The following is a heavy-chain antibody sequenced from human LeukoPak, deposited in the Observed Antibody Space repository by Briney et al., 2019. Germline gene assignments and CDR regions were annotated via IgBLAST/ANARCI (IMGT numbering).Heavy chain of an antibody. V-gene: IGHV3-53*01. D-gene: IGHD3-9*01. J-gene: IGHJ4*02. CDR3: AKDSVLRYFDWLLSGPYYFDY. CDR2: IYSGGST. CDR1: GFIVSSND. Sequence: GSLRLSCAASGFIVSSNDMSWVRQAPGKGLEWVSVIYSGGSTYYADSVKDRFTISRDNSKNTLSLQMNSLSAEDTAVYYCAKDSVLRYFDWLLSGPYYFDYWGQGTLVTVSS.